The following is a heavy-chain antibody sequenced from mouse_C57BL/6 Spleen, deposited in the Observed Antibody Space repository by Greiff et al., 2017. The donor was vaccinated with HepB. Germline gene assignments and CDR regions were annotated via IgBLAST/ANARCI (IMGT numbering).Heavy chain of an antibody. V-gene: IGHV5-9*01. CDR1: GFTFSSYT. CDR3: ARKGWFAY. CDR2: ISGGGGNT. J-gene: IGHJ3*01. Sequence: EVQLVESGGGLVKPGGSLKLSCAASGFTFSSYTMSWVRQTPEKRLEWVATISGGGGNTYYPDSVKGRFTISRDNAKNTLYLQMSSLRSEDTALYYCARKGWFAYWGQGTLVTVSA.